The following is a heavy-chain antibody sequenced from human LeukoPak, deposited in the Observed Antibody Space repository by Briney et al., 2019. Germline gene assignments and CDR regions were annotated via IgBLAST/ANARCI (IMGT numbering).Heavy chain of an antibody. CDR1: GFTFSSYA. CDR2: ISDIGGNT. CDR3: AKTPKTGSFDY. Sequence: GGSLRLSCAASGFTFSSYAMNWVRQAPGKGLEWLSTISDIGGNTYYADSVKGRFAISRDNSRNTLYLQMNSLRVEDTAVYFCAKTPKTGSFDYWGQGTLVTVSS. J-gene: IGHJ4*02. D-gene: IGHD7-27*01. V-gene: IGHV3-23*01.